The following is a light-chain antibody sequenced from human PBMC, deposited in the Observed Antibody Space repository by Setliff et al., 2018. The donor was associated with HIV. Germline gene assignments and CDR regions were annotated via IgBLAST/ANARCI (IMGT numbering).Light chain of an antibody. CDR2: DVT. CDR1: SSDGGGYKH. V-gene: IGLV2-11*01. Sequence: QSALAQPRSVSGSPGQSVAISCTGTSSDGGGYKHVSWYQQHPGKAPKLIIYDVTKRPSGVPDRFSGSKSGNTASLTISGLQAEDETDYYCCSYAGSYTWVVGGGTQLTVL. CDR3: CSYAGSYTWV. J-gene: IGLJ3*02.